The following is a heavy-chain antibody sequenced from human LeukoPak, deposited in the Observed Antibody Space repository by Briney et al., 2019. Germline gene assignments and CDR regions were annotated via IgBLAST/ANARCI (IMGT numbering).Heavy chain of an antibody. D-gene: IGHD6-19*01. Sequence: PSETLSLTCTVSGGSISSYYWSWIRQPPGKGLEWIGYIYYSGSTNYNPSLKSRVTISVDTSKNQFSLKLSSVTAADTAVYYCARQGGIAVAGTWGQGTLVTVSS. CDR3: ARQGGIAVAGT. V-gene: IGHV4-59*08. CDR2: IYYSGST. J-gene: IGHJ4*02. CDR1: GGSISSYY.